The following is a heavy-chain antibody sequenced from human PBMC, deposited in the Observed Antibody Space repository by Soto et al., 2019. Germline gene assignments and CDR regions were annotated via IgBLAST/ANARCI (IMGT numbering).Heavy chain of an antibody. CDR3: ARGNLVVVPAAIAAAGDY. CDR1: GYTFTSYA. V-gene: IGHV1-3*01. J-gene: IGHJ4*02. Sequence: ASVKVSCKASGYTFTSYAMHWVRQAPGQRLEWMGWINAGNGNTKYSQKFQGRVTITRDTSASTAYMELSSLRSEDTAVYYCARGNLVVVPAAIAAAGDYWGQGTLVTVSS. D-gene: IGHD2-2*02. CDR2: INAGNGNT.